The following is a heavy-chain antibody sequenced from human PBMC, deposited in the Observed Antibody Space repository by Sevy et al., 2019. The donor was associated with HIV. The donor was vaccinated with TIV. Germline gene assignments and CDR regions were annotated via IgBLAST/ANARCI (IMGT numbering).Heavy chain of an antibody. CDR3: AKEQWLVPGNWFDP. V-gene: IGHV3-23*01. D-gene: IGHD6-19*01. J-gene: IGHJ5*02. Sequence: GGSLRLSCAASGFTFSSYVMSWVRQAPGKGLEWVSGISGSGGTTYYADSVKGRFTISRDNSKNTLYLQMNSLRAEDTAVYYCAKEQWLVPGNWFDPWGQGTLVTVSS. CDR2: ISGSGGTT. CDR1: GFTFSSYV.